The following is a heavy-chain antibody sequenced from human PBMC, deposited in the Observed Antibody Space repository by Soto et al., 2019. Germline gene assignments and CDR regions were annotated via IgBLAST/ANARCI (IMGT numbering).Heavy chain of an antibody. J-gene: IGHJ1*01. CDR1: GFTFSDFA. V-gene: IGHV3-23*01. Sequence: GGSLRLSCAASGFTFSDFAMSWVRKAPGKGLEWVSTFTAAGRNTFYADSVKGRFTISRDNSKSTLYLHVNSLRVDDTAVYYSAKMGGGNLPKPFHVWGHGTLVTVYS. D-gene: IGHD3-16*01. CDR3: AKMGGGNLPKPFHV. CDR2: FTAAGRNT.